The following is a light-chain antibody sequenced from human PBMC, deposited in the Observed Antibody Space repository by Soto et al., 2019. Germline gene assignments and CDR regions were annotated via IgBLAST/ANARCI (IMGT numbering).Light chain of an antibody. CDR1: SSNIGEND. CDR3: GTWDTSLSGGV. V-gene: IGLV1-51*01. Sequence: QSVLTQPPSVSAAPGQKVTISCSGSSSNIGENDVSWYQQFPGTAPKLLIYGNNKRPSGIPDRFFGSRSGTSATLGITGLQTGDEADYYCGTWDTSLSGGVFGGGTQLTVL. CDR2: GNN. J-gene: IGLJ2*01.